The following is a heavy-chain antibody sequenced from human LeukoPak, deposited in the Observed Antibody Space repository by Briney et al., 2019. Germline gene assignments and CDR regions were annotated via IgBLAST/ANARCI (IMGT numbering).Heavy chain of an antibody. J-gene: IGHJ4*02. Sequence: GGSLRLSCAASGFTFSSYAMSWVRQAPGKGLEWVSAISGSGGSTYYADSAKGRFTISRDNSKNTLYLQMNSLRAEDTGVYYCAKDLSGSSDYWGQGTLVTVSS. CDR3: AKDLSGSSDY. CDR2: ISGSGGST. CDR1: GFTFSSYA. V-gene: IGHV3-23*01. D-gene: IGHD1-26*01.